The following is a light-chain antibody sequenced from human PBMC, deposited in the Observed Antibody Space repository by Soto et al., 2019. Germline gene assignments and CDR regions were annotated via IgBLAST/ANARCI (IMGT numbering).Light chain of an antibody. Sequence: DIQMTQSPSTLSASVGDRVTITCRASQSVGSSLAWYQQKPGKAPNPLIYDVSRLGSGVPSRFSGTGSGTEFSLTISSLQPDDIATYYCQQYEGYSPTFGQGTKVDI. CDR3: QQYEGYSPT. V-gene: IGKV1-5*01. CDR1: QSVGSS. CDR2: DVS. J-gene: IGKJ1*01.